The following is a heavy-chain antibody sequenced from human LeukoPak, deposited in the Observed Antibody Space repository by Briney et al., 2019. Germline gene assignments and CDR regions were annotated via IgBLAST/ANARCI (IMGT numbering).Heavy chain of an antibody. CDR2: INPNSSGT. CDR1: RYTFTDYY. J-gene: IGHJ4*02. V-gene: IGHV1-2*02. D-gene: IGHD4-17*01. CDR3: ARGRNTVTTPFDY. Sequence: EASVKVSCKASRYTFTDYYIHWVRQAPGQGLEWMGWINPNSSGTNYAQKFQGRVTMTRDTSISTAYMELSRLRSDDTAVYYCARGRNTVTTPFDYWGQGTLVTVSS.